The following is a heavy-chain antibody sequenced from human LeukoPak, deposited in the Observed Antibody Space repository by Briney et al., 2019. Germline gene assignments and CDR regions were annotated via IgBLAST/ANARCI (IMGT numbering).Heavy chain of an antibody. D-gene: IGHD3-16*02. J-gene: IGHJ5*02. CDR3: ARDRSELMITFGGVIVNYFDP. CDR2: INPNSGDT. CDR1: GYTFTGYY. Sequence: GASVKVSCKVSGYTFTGYYMHWVRQAPGQGLEWMGRINPNSGDTNYAQKFQGRVTMTRDTSISTAYMELSRLSSDDTAIYYCARDRSELMITFGGVIVNYFDPWGQGTLVTVSS. V-gene: IGHV1-2*06.